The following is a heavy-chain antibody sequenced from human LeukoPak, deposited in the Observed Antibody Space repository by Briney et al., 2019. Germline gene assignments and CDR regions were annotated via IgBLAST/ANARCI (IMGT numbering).Heavy chain of an antibody. V-gene: IGHV1-69*04. CDR3: AIDLGIAVAGFDY. D-gene: IGHD6-19*01. J-gene: IGHJ4*02. Sequence: ASVKVSCKASGGTFSSYTISLVRQAPGQGLEWMGRIIPILGIANYAQKFQGRVTITADKSTSTAYMELSSLRSEDTAVYYCAIDLGIAVAGFDYWGQGTLVTVSS. CDR2: IIPILGIA. CDR1: GGTFSSYT.